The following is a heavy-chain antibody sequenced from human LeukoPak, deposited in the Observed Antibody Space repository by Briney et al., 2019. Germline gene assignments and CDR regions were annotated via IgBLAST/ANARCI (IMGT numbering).Heavy chain of an antibody. J-gene: IGHJ4*02. CDR2: IIPILGIA. CDR1: GGTFSSYT. Sequence: RASVEVSCKASGGTFSSYTISWVRQAPGQGLEWMGRIIPILGIANYAQKFQGRVTITADKSTSTAYMELSSLRSEDTAVYYCARAGFGYCSSTSCPHFDYWGQGTLVTVSS. V-gene: IGHV1-69*02. D-gene: IGHD2-2*01. CDR3: ARAGFGYCSSTSCPHFDY.